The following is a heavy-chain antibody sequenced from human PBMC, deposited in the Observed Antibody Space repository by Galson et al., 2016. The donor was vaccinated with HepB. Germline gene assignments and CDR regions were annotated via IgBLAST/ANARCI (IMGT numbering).Heavy chain of an antibody. D-gene: IGHD3-16*01. J-gene: IGHJ4*02. CDR1: GFTFSSFA. V-gene: IGHV3-30*18. Sequence: SLRLSCAASGFTFSSFAMHWVRQAPGKGLEWVAGISYDGSNEYYADSVRGRFTISRDNSKNTQSLQMNNLRTEDTAVYYCAKSSGGVGGVNDYWGQGTLVTVSS. CDR2: ISYDGSNE. CDR3: AKSSGGVGGVNDY.